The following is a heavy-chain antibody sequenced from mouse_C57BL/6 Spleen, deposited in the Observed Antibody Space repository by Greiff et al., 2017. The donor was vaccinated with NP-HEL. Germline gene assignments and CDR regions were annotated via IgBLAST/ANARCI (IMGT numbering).Heavy chain of an antibody. CDR1: GFSLTSYG. CDR3: ARNNYDYVPFAY. V-gene: IGHV2-2*01. D-gene: IGHD2-4*01. Sequence: VQLQQSGPGLVQPSQSLSITCTVSGFSLTSYGVHWVRQSPGTGLEWLGVIWSGGSTAYNAAFISRLSISKDNAKSQVFFKMNSLQADDTAIYYCARNNYDYVPFAYWGQGTLVTVSA. CDR2: IWSGGST. J-gene: IGHJ3*01.